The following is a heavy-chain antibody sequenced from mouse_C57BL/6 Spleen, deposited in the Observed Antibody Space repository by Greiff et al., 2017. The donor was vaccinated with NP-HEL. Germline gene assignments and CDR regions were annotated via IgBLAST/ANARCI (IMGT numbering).Heavy chain of an antibody. CDR2: IYPGGGYT. J-gene: IGHJ4*01. CDR3: ARLVVKAMDY. CDR1: GYTFTNYW. V-gene: IGHV1-63*01. D-gene: IGHD1-1*02. Sequence: VQRVESGAELVRPGTSVKMSCKASGYTFTNYWIGWAKQRPGHGLEWIGDIYPGGGYTNYNEKFKGKATLTADKSSSTAYMQFSSLTSEDSAIYYCARLVVKAMDYWGQGTSVTVSS.